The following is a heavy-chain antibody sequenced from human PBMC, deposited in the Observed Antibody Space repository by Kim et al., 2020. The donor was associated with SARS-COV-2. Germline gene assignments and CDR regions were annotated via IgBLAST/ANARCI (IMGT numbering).Heavy chain of an antibody. CDR3: ARGRTGYSSGWYFYYYGMDV. Sequence: ASVKVSCKASGYTFINYGISWVRQAPGQGLEWMGWISARNGNTKFAQKFQGRVSMTTDTPTSTAYMELTNLRSDDTAVYFCARGRTGYSSGWYFYYYGMDVWGQGTAVTVSS. CDR1: GYTFINYG. D-gene: IGHD3-22*01. J-gene: IGHJ6*02. V-gene: IGHV1-18*01. CDR2: ISARNGNT.